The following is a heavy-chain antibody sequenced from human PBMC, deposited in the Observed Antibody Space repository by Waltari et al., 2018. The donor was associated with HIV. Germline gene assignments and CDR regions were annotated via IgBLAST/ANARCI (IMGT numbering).Heavy chain of an antibody. J-gene: IGHJ4*02. D-gene: IGHD3-22*01. CDR2: IKSKQSVVTV. CDR1: GFDFKKFW. V-gene: IGHV3-15*01. CDR3: TTGSSGAEDY. Sequence: EVQLVESGGGLVKPGEYLRVSSAAFGFDFKKFWMSWFRQAPEKGMKCVGRIKSKQSVVTVDYAAPVKGRFTIGRDDSKSMMYLQMDSLESEDTAVYYCTTGSSGAEDYWGQGTLVTVSS.